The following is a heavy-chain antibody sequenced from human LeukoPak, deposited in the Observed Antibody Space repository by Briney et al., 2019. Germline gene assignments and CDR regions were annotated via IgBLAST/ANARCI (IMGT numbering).Heavy chain of an antibody. D-gene: IGHD2-15*01. CDR3: ASDRRIRQGGDAFDI. CDR1: GGTFSSYA. J-gene: IGHJ3*02. V-gene: IGHV1-69*05. Sequence: ASVKVSXKASGGTFSSYAISWVRQAPGQGLEWMGGIIPIFGTANYAQKFQGRVTITTDESTSTAYMELSSLRSEDTAVYYCASDRRIRQGGDAFDIWGQGTMVTVSS. CDR2: IIPIFGTA.